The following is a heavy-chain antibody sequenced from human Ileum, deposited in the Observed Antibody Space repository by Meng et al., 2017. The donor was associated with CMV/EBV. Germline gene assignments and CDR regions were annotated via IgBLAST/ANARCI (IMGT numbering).Heavy chain of an antibody. J-gene: IGHJ4*02. D-gene: IGHD2-15*01. CDR3: IYGVAIF. CDR2: IYWDDDK. Sequence: QITLNESGPARVKPTQTLTLTCTFSGFSLTSSPVGVGWIRQPTGQAPEWLAFIYWDDDKRYNPSLKSRLTITKDTSKDQVVLTMANMDPVDTGTYYCIYGVAIFWGQGTLVTVSS. V-gene: IGHV2-5*02. CDR1: GFSLTSSPVG.